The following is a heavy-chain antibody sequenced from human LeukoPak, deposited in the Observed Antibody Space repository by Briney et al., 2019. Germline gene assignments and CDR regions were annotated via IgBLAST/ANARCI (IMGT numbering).Heavy chain of an antibody. CDR1: GGSFSGYY. CDR3: AREGYSYGPYFDY. Sequence: SETLSLTCAVYGGSFSGYYWSWIRQPPGKGLEWIGEINHSGSTNYNPSLKSRVTISVDTSKNQFSLKLSSVTAADTAVYYCAREGYSYGPYFDYWGQGTLVTVSS. V-gene: IGHV4-34*01. D-gene: IGHD5-18*01. J-gene: IGHJ4*02. CDR2: INHSGST.